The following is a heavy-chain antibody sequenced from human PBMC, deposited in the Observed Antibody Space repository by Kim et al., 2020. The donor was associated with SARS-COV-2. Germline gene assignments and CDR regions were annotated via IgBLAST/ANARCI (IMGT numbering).Heavy chain of an antibody. CDR1: GFTVSSNY. CDR3: ARGVRSGYCSGGSCYGFGY. CDR2: IYSGGST. J-gene: IGHJ4*02. Sequence: GGSLRLSCAASGFTVSSNYMSWVRQAPGKGLEWVSVIYSGGSTYYADSVKGRFTISRDNSKNTLYLQMNSLRAEDTAVYYCARGVRSGYCSGGSCYGFGYWGQGTLVTVSS. V-gene: IGHV3-53*01. D-gene: IGHD2-15*01.